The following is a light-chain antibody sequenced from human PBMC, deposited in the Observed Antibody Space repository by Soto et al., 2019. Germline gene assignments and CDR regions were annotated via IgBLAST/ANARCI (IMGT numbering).Light chain of an antibody. CDR2: DAS. J-gene: IGKJ2*01. CDR1: QSISSW. Sequence: DIQMTQSPSTLSASVGDRVTITCLASQSISSWLAWYQQKPGKAPKLLIYDASSLESGVPSRFRGSGSGTELTLTISSLQPDDFATYYCQQYNSYSYTFGKGTRLE. V-gene: IGKV1-5*01. CDR3: QQYNSYSYT.